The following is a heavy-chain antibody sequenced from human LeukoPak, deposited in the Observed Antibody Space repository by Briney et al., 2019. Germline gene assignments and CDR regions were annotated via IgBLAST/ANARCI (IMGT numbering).Heavy chain of an antibody. CDR1: GGSISSGGYY. D-gene: IGHD2-15*01. CDR3: AGGYCSGGSCSPGWFDP. V-gene: IGHV4-31*03. J-gene: IGHJ5*02. Sequence: SETLSLTCTVSGGSISSGGYYWSWIRQHPGKGLVWIGYIYYSGSTYYNPSLKSRVTISVDTSKNQFSLKLSSVTAADTAVYYCAGGYCSGGSCSPGWFDPWGQGTLVTVSS. CDR2: IYYSGST.